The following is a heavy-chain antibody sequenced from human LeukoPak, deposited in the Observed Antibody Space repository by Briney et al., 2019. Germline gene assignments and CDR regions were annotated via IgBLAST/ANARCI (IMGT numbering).Heavy chain of an antibody. CDR2: IYSGGST. CDR1: GFTVSSNY. CDR3: ARDPGYCSSTSCYGGFDY. D-gene: IGHD2-2*01. V-gene: IGHV3-66*01. J-gene: IGHJ4*02. Sequence: PGGSLRLSCAASGFTVSSNYMSWVRQAPGKGLEWVSVIYSGGSTYYADSVKGRFTISRDNSKNTLYLQMNSLRAEDTAVYYCARDPGYCSSTSCYGGFDYWGQGTLVTVSS.